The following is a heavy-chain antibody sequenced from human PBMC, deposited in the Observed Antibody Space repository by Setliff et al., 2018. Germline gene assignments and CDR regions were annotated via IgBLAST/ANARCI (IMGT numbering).Heavy chain of an antibody. CDR1: GGSISSGDYY. V-gene: IGHV4-30-4*08. CDR2: IYYSGST. D-gene: IGHD3-22*01. Sequence: PSETLSLTCTVSGGSISSGDYYWSWIRQPPGKGLEWIGYIYYSGSTYYNPSLKSRVTISVDTSKNQFSLKLSSVTAADTAVYYCARAVGVANPYYYDSSGYSSFDYWGQGTLVTVSS. J-gene: IGHJ4*02. CDR3: ARAVGVANPYYYDSSGYSSFDY.